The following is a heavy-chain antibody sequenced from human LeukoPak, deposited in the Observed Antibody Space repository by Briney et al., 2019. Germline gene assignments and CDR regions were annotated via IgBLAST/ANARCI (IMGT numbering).Heavy chain of an antibody. D-gene: IGHD3-3*01. J-gene: IGHJ6*03. CDR3: ARQGSLRFLEWSPLLYYYMDV. CDR2: IYYSGST. Sequence: PSETLSLTCTVSGGSISSYYWSWLGQPPGKGREWFGYIYYSGSTNYNPSLKSRVTISVDTSKNEFSLKRSSVTAADTAVYYCARQGSLRFLEWSPLLYYYMDVWGKGTTVTVSS. CDR1: GGSISSYY. V-gene: IGHV4-59*01.